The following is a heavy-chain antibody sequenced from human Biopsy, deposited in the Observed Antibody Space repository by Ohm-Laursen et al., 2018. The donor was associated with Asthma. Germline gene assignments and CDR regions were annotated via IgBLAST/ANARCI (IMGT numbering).Heavy chain of an antibody. Sequence: SVKVSCKASGYSFELNGMSWVRQRPGQGLEWMGWISDYLENPNYAQKFQGRVNMTYDRSTNTAYMELKSLRTDDTAVYFCARTYCTLNTCYASFDPWGQGTLVTVSS. J-gene: IGHJ5*02. CDR3: ARTYCTLNTCYASFDP. CDR1: GYSFELNG. CDR2: ISDYLENP. D-gene: IGHD2-2*01. V-gene: IGHV1-18*04.